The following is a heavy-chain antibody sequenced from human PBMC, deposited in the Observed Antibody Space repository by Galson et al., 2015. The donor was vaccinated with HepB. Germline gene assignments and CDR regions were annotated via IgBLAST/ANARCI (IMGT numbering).Heavy chain of an antibody. Sequence: SLRLSCAASGFTLSSYAMNWVRQAPGKGLEWVSAISGSGGTTYYVDSVKGRFTISRDNSKNTLYLQMNNLRAEDTAVYYCAKPPAGATMHAFDIWGQGTMVTVSS. D-gene: IGHD1-26*01. J-gene: IGHJ3*02. V-gene: IGHV3-23*01. CDR3: AKPPAGATMHAFDI. CDR2: ISGSGGTT. CDR1: GFTLSSYA.